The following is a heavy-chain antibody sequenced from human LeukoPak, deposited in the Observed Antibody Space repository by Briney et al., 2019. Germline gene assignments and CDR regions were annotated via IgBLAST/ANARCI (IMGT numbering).Heavy chain of an antibody. CDR2: INPSSGGT. V-gene: IGHV1-2*02. Sequence: ASVKVSCKASGYTFTEYYIYWVRQAPGQGLEWMGWINPSSGGTNYAQKFQGRVTMTRDTSISTAYMELSRLTSDDTAVYYCARGRGISSLPYWGQGTLVTVSS. D-gene: IGHD6-13*01. CDR1: GYTFTEYY. CDR3: ARGRGISSLPY. J-gene: IGHJ4*02.